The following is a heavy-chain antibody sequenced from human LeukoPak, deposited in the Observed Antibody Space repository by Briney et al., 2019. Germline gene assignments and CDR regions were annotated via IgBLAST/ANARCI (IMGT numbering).Heavy chain of an antibody. J-gene: IGHJ4*02. CDR1: GYTFTSYY. CDR2: INPSGGST. D-gene: IGHD2-2*01. CDR3: AIEGDIVVVPAAVTLSY. V-gene: IGHV1-46*01. Sequence: GSVKVSCKASGYTFTSYYMHWVRQTPGQGLEWMGIINPSGGSTSYAQKFQGRVTMTRDTSTSTVYMELSSLRSEDTAVYYCAIEGDIVVVPAAVTLSYWGQGTLVTVSS.